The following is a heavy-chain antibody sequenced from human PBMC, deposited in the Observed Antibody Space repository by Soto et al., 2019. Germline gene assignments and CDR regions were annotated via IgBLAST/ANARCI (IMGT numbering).Heavy chain of an antibody. CDR3: VKDRGHSGVLRAYDF. CDR2: ITWNSGRF. D-gene: IGHD3-3*01. V-gene: IGHV3-9*01. CDR1: GFTFDDYA. Sequence: EVKLIESGGGRVQPGNSLRLSCSVAGFTFDDYAMHWVRQVPGRGLEWVAGITWNSGRFAYAHSVQGRFTISRDNAQNSLYPQMNNLRREDTALYCGVKDRGHSGVLRAYDFWGPGTLVTVSS. J-gene: IGHJ4*02.